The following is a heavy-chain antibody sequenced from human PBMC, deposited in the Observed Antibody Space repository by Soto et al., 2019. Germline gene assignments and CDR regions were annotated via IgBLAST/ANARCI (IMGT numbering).Heavy chain of an antibody. D-gene: IGHD6-13*01. CDR2: IYYSGST. CDR3: ARGEWQLDSSFDE. Sequence: SETLSLTCTVSGGSISSYYWSWIRQPPGKGLEWIGYIYYSGSTNYNPSLKSRVTISVDTSKNQFSLKLSSVTAADTAVYYCARGEWQLDSSFDEWGQGTLVTVSS. CDR1: GGSISSYY. J-gene: IGHJ4*02. V-gene: IGHV4-59*01.